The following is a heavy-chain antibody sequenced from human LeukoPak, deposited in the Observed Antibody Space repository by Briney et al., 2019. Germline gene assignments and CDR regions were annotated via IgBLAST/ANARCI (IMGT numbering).Heavy chain of an antibody. CDR3: ARDQWDVGSGWFDY. Sequence: ASVKVSCKASGYSFTGYYMHWVRQAPGQGLEWMGWMNPNRGKTGYAQKFQGRVTITRNTSISTAYMELSSLRSDDTAVYYCARDQWDVGSGWFDYWGQGTLVTVSS. V-gene: IGHV1-8*03. J-gene: IGHJ4*02. CDR2: MNPNRGKT. CDR1: GYSFTGYY. D-gene: IGHD6-19*01.